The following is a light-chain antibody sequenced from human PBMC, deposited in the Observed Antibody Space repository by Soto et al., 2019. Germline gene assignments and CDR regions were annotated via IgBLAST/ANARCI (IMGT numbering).Light chain of an antibody. Sequence: QSVLTQPASVSGSPGQSITISCTGSSSDIGGYNYVSWYQQYPGKAPKLIIYDVSNRPSGISNRYSGSKSGDTASLTISGLQAEDEGDYYCSSYTTISTVVFGGGTKLTVL. CDR3: SSYTTISTVV. J-gene: IGLJ3*02. V-gene: IGLV2-14*03. CDR1: SSDIGGYNY. CDR2: DVS.